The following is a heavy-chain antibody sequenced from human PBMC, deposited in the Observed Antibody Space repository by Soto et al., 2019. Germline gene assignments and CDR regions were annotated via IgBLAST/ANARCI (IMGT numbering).Heavy chain of an antibody. J-gene: IGHJ4*02. CDR2: ISSDGSEK. D-gene: IGHD5-18*01. CDR1: GFTFSSCG. Sequence: QVQLVESGGGVVQPGRSLRLSCAASGFTFSSCGMHWVRQAPGKGLEWVAIISSDGSEKHYADSVKGRFTISRDNSKNMLYLQMSSLRAEDTAVYYCAKAKLQFWLVGGDYWGQGSLVTVSS. V-gene: IGHV3-30*18. CDR3: AKAKLQFWLVGGDY.